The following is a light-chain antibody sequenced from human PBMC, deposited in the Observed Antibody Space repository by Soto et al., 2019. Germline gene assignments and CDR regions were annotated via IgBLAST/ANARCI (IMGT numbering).Light chain of an antibody. Sequence: EIVLTQSPATLSLSPGERATLSCRASQSVSSYLAWYPQKPGQAPRLLIYDASNRATGIPARFSGSGSGTDFTLTISSLEPEAFAVYYCQQRSNWPPLTFGGGTKVEIK. CDR2: DAS. J-gene: IGKJ4*01. CDR3: QQRSNWPPLT. CDR1: QSVSSY. V-gene: IGKV3-11*01.